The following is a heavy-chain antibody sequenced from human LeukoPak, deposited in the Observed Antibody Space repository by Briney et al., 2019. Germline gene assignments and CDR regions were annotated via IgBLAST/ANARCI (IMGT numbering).Heavy chain of an antibody. CDR2: IYYSGST. J-gene: IGHJ4*02. V-gene: IGHV4-39*01. D-gene: IGHD5-24*01. CDR3: AGSTGWLQEFDY. Sequence: SETLSLTCTVSGGSISSSSYYWGWIRQPPGKGLEWIGNIYYSGSTYYNPSLKSRVTISVDTSKNQFSLKLSSVTAADTAVYYCAGSTGWLQEFDYWGQGTLVTVSS. CDR1: GGSISSSSYY.